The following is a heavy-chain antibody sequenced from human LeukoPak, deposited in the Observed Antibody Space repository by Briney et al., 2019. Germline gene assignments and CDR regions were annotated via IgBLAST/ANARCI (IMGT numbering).Heavy chain of an antibody. J-gene: IGHJ6*03. Sequence: GGSLRLSCAASGFTFSSYGMHWVRQAPGKGLEWVAFIRYDGSNKYYADSVKGRFTISRDSSKNTLYLQMNSLRAEDTAVYYCAKDEVVPSYYYMDVWGKGTTVTVSS. CDR3: AKDEVVPSYYYMDV. CDR1: GFTFSSYG. V-gene: IGHV3-30*02. D-gene: IGHD2-2*01. CDR2: IRYDGSNK.